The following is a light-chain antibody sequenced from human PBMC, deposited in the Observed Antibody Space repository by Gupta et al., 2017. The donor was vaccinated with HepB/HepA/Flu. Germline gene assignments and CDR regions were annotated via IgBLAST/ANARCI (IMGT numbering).Light chain of an antibody. CDR2: AAS. V-gene: IGKV1-39*01. CDR3: QQSYSILEVT. Sequence: DIQMTQSPSSLSASVGDRVTITCRASQSISSYLNWYQQKPGKAPKLLIYAASSLQSGVPSRFSGSGSGTDFTLTISSRQPEDFATYYCQQSYSILEVTFGHGTKVDIK. CDR1: QSISSY. J-gene: IGKJ3*01.